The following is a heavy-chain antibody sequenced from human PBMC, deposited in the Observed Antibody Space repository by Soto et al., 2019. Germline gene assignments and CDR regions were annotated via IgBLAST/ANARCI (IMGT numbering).Heavy chain of an antibody. CDR3: ARLYSGTRASEY. CDR1: VGSIISSTYY. Sequence: PSETLPLTCTVSVGSIISSTYYWGWIRQPPGKGLEGIGRIHHSGRTYSNPYLKSRVTISVGTAKSPLPLKLSFVTAADTAVLYCARLYSGTRASEYWGKGTLFTVPS. J-gene: IGHJ4*02. CDR2: IHHSGRT. D-gene: IGHD1-7*01. V-gene: IGHV4-39*01.